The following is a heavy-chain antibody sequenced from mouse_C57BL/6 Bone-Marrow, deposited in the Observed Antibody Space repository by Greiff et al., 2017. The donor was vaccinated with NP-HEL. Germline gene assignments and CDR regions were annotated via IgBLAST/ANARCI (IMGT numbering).Heavy chain of an antibody. D-gene: IGHD3-2*02. CDR3: AREGSSGYGSYFDY. CDR2: ISYDGSN. CDR1: GYSITSGYY. J-gene: IGHJ2*01. V-gene: IGHV3-6*01. Sequence: EVQLQQSGPGLVKPSQSLSLTCSVTGYSITSGYYWNWIRQFPGNKLEWMGYISYDGSNNYNPSLKNRISITRDTSKNQFFLKLNSVTTEDTATYYCAREGSSGYGSYFDYWGQGTTLTVSS.